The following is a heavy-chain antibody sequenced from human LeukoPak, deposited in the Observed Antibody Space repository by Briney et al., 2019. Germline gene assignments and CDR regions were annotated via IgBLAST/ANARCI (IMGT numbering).Heavy chain of an antibody. V-gene: IGHV3-23*01. CDR1: GFTFSSYA. CDR2: ISGSAGNT. D-gene: IGHD3-10*01. CDR3: AKDMGVWFGELLNFDY. Sequence: GGSLRLSCAASGFTFSSYAMSWVRQAPGKGLEWVSTISGSAGNTFYADSVKGRFTISRDNSKNTLYLQMNSLRAGDTAIYYCAKDMGVWFGELLNFDYWGQGTLVTVSS. J-gene: IGHJ4*02.